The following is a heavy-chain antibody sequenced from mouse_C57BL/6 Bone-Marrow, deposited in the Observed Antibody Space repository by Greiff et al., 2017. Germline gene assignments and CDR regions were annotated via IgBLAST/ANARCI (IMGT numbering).Heavy chain of an antibody. CDR2: IDPENGDT. CDR1: GFNIKDDY. J-gene: IGHJ3*01. V-gene: IGHV14-4*01. Sequence: EVQLQQSGAELVRPGASVKLSCTASGFNIKDDYMHWVKQRPEQGLEWIGWIDPENGDTEYASKFQGKATITADTSSNTAYMQLSSLTSEDSAVYYCARGIYDGYYGFAYWGQGTLVTVSA. CDR3: ARGIYDGYYGFAY. D-gene: IGHD2-3*01.